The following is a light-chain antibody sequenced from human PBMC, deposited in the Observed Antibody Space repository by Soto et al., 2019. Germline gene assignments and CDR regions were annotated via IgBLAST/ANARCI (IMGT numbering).Light chain of an antibody. CDR2: GNT. CDR3: QSYDTSLSGWV. Sequence: QSVLAQPPSVSGAPGQRVTISCTGSSSKIGAGYDVHWYRQLPGTAPKILIYGNTNRPSGVPDRFSGSKSGTSASLAITGLEAEDEADYYCQSYDTSLSGWVVGGETKLTVL. J-gene: IGLJ2*01. V-gene: IGLV1-40*01. CDR1: SSKIGAGYD.